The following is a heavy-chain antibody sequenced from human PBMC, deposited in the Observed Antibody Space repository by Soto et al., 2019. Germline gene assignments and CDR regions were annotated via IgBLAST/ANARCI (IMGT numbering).Heavy chain of an antibody. CDR2: IYYSGCT. V-gene: IGHV4-61*01. J-gene: IGHJ5*02. D-gene: IGHD1-1*01. CDR1: AGSVSSGSYY. CDR3: ARVGRDGYNRVGGLWFAP. Sequence: SETLSLTSTVSAGSVSSGSYYWSWIRQPPGKGLEWIGYIYYSGCTNYNPSPKIRGTTSVDPPKNQLSLNRNSVTAGNTAVYYCARVGRDGYNRVGGLWFAPWGQGTLVTVSS.